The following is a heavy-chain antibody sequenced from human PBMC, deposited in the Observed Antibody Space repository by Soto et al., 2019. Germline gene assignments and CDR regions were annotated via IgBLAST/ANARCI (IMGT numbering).Heavy chain of an antibody. J-gene: IGHJ4*02. CDR3: ARDPSHGSGSYLDY. Sequence: QAQLVERGGGVVQAGRSLRLSCTASGFNFNNYGMHWVRQAPGKGLEWVAVIWYDGSNKYYAVSVKGRFTISRDNSKNTWYLQMSSLRAEDTAVYFCARDPSHGSGSYLDYWGQGGLVTVSS. D-gene: IGHD3-10*01. CDR2: IWYDGSNK. V-gene: IGHV3-33*01. CDR1: GFNFNNYG.